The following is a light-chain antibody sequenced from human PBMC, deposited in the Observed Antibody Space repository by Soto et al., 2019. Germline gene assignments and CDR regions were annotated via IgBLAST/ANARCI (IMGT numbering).Light chain of an antibody. CDR1: QTITTS. CDR3: QQGYSTPPT. CDR2: AAS. J-gene: IGKJ2*01. Sequence: DIQMTQSPPSLSASAGERVTITCRASQTITTSLSWYQQKAGKTPKLLIYAASRLQSGVPSRFSGSGSGTDFTLTISSLQPEDVATYFCQQGYSTPPTFGQGTKVEIK. V-gene: IGKV1-39*01.